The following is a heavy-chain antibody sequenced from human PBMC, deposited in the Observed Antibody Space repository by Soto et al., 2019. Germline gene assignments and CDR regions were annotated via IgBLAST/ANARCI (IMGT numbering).Heavy chain of an antibody. J-gene: IGHJ2*01. Sequence: QVQLVESGGGVVQPGRSLRLSCAASGFTFSSYGMHWVRQAPGKGLEWVAVIWYDGSNKYYADSVKGRFTISRDNSKNTLYLQMNSLRTEDTAAYYCARDTAYTAHLQNWYFDLWGRGTLVTISS. V-gene: IGHV3-33*01. CDR3: ARDTAYTAHLQNWYFDL. CDR2: IWYDGSNK. CDR1: GFTFSSYG. D-gene: IGHD2-2*02.